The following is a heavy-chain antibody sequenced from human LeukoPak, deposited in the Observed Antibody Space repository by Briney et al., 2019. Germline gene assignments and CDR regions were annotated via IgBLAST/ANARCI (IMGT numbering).Heavy chain of an antibody. CDR3: AKGYYDFWSGFDY. Sequence: GGTLRLSCAASGSTFSSYGMSWVRQAPGKGLEWVSSISDSGASTYYADSVKGRFTISRDNSKNTLYLQMNSLRAEDMALYYCAKGYYDFWSGFDYWGQGTLVTVSS. D-gene: IGHD3-3*01. J-gene: IGHJ4*02. CDR2: ISDSGAST. CDR1: GSTFSSYG. V-gene: IGHV3-23*01.